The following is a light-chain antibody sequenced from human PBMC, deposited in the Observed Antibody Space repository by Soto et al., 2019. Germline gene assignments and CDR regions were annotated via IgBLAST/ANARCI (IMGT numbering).Light chain of an antibody. CDR3: QQYYSTPWT. J-gene: IGKJ1*01. Sequence: DIVMTQSPDSLAVSLGERATINCKSSQSVLDSSNNKNYLAWYQQKPGQPPKLLIYWASTRESGVPDRFSGSGSGTDLTLTISSLQAEDVAVYYCQQYYSTPWTFGQETKVEIK. CDR1: QSVLDSSNNKNY. V-gene: IGKV4-1*01. CDR2: WAS.